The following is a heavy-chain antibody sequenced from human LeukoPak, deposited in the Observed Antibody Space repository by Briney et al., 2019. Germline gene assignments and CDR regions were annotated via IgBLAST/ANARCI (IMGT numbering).Heavy chain of an antibody. CDR1: GFTFSSYG. V-gene: IGHV3-23*01. Sequence: GGSLRLSCAASGFTFSSYGMSWVRQAPGKGLEWVSTISDSGGNTYYADSGKGRFTISRDNSKNTLYLQVDSLRAEDTAVYYCAKGGVRYFDWLAIDYWGQGTLVTVSS. J-gene: IGHJ4*02. CDR3: AKGGVRYFDWLAIDY. D-gene: IGHD3-9*01. CDR2: ISDSGGNT.